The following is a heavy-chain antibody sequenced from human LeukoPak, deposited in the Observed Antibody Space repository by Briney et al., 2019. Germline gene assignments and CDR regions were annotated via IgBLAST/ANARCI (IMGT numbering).Heavy chain of an antibody. J-gene: IGHJ5*02. CDR3: AGEVAAAWFDP. CDR1: GGSISSSNW. CDR2: IYHSGST. V-gene: IGHV4-4*02. Sequence: SETLSLTCTVSGGSISSSNWWSWVRQPPGKGLEWIGEIYHSGSTNYNPSLKSRVTISVDKSKNQFSLKLSSVTAADTAMYYCAGEVAAAWFDPWGQGTLVTVSS. D-gene: IGHD6-13*01.